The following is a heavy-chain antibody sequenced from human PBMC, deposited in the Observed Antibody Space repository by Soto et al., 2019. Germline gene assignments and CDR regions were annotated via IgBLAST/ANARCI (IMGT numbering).Heavy chain of an antibody. Sequence: GESLKISCKGSGYSFTSYWIGWVRQMPGKGLEWMGIIYPGDSDTRYSPSFQGQVTISADKSISIAYLQWSSLKASDTAMYYCARETYDSSGYYQGNYYYGMDVWGQGTTVTVSS. CDR3: ARETYDSSGYYQGNYYYGMDV. V-gene: IGHV5-51*01. CDR1: GYSFTSYW. J-gene: IGHJ6*02. CDR2: IYPGDSDT. D-gene: IGHD3-22*01.